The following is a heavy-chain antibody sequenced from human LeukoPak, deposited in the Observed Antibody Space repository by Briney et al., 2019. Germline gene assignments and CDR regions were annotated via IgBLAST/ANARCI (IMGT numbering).Heavy chain of an antibody. Sequence: GESLRLSCAASGFTFSSYWMSWVRQAPGKGLEWVANIKQDGSEKYYVDSVKGRFTISRDNDKNSLSLQMNSLRAEDTAVYYCARDRRSITAFDIWGQGTMVTVSS. V-gene: IGHV3-7*04. D-gene: IGHD4-17*01. CDR2: IKQDGSEK. J-gene: IGHJ3*02. CDR1: GFTFSSYW. CDR3: ARDRRSITAFDI.